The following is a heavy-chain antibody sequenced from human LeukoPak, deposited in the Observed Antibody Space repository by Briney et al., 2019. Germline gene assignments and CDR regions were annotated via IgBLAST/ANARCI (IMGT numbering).Heavy chain of an antibody. J-gene: IGHJ4*02. CDR1: GFTFSSYA. Sequence: GGSLRLSCAASGFTFSSYAMSWVRQAPGKGLEWVSAISGGGGSTHYADSVKGRFTISRDNSKNTLYLQMNSLRAEDTAVYYCAKDLLRYSSSWYTLWDYWGQGTLVTVSS. V-gene: IGHV3-23*01. D-gene: IGHD6-13*01. CDR2: ISGGGGST. CDR3: AKDLLRYSSSWYTLWDY.